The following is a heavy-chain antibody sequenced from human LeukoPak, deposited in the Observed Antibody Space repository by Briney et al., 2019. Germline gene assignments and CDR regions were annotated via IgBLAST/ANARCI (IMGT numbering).Heavy chain of an antibody. CDR3: ALRFLDG. CDR1: GFTSRSYS. D-gene: IGHD3-3*01. CDR2: ISSSSSTI. Sequence: GGSLRLSCAASGFTSRSYSMNWVRQAPGKGLEWVSYISSSSSTIYYADSVKGRFTISRDNAKNSLYLQMNSLRVEDTAVYYCALRFLDGRGQGILVTVSS. J-gene: IGHJ4*02. V-gene: IGHV3-48*04.